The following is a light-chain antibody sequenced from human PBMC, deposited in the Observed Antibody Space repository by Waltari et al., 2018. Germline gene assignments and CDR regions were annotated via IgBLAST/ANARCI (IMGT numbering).Light chain of an antibody. Sequence: QSALTQPASVSGSPGQSITISCTGTSSDVGGYNYVSWYQQHPGKAPKLMIYDVTNRASGVSSRFTGSKYGNTASLTISGLQTDDEADYYCCSYTRSSTHFVFGSGTKVTVL. CDR3: CSYTRSSTHFV. CDR1: SSDVGGYNY. V-gene: IGLV2-14*03. CDR2: DVT. J-gene: IGLJ1*01.